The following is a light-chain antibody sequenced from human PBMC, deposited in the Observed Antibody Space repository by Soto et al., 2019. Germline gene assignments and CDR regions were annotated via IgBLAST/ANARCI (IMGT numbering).Light chain of an antibody. CDR2: ANK. Sequence: QSVLTQPPSVSGAPGQRVTISCTGSSSNIGPDYDVHWYQQLPGTAPKLLIYANKNRPAGVPDRFSASKSGTSASLAINGLQAGDEADYYCQSYDTSPSGYVFGGGTKLTVL. V-gene: IGLV1-40*01. CDR3: QSYDTSPSGYV. CDR1: SSNIGPDYD. J-gene: IGLJ2*01.